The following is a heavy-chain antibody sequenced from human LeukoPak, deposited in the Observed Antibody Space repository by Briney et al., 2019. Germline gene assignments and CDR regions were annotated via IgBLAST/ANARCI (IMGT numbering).Heavy chain of an antibody. CDR3: AKVIAYSFYYDSSGLPDY. CDR1: GFTVSSNY. CDR2: ISSSGSII. D-gene: IGHD3-22*01. J-gene: IGHJ4*02. V-gene: IGHV3-48*03. Sequence: PGGSLRLSCAASGFTVSSNYMSWVRQAPGKGLEWVSYISSSGSIIYYADSVKGRFTISRDNAKNLLYLQMNSLRAEDTAVYYCAKVIAYSFYYDSSGLPDYWGQGTLVTVSS.